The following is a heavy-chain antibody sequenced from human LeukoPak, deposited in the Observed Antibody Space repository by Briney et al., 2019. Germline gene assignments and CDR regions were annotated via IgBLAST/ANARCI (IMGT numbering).Heavy chain of an antibody. CDR3: ARTTMVRGTYYMDV. Sequence: SETLSLTCTVSGGSISSGSYYWSWTRQPPGKGLQWIGCIHYSGSTNYNPSLKSRVTISVDTSKNQFSLKLSSVTAADTAVYYCARTTMVRGTYYMDVWGKGTTVTISS. D-gene: IGHD3-10*01. V-gene: IGHV4-61*01. CDR2: IHYSGST. CDR1: GGSISSGSYY. J-gene: IGHJ6*03.